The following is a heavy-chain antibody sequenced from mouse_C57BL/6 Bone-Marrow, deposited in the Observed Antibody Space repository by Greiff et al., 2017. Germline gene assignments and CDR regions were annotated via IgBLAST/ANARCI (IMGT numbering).Heavy chain of an antibody. V-gene: IGHV2-2*01. CDR3: ARNFNEGFAY. Sequence: VKLMESGPGLVQPSQSLSITCTVSGFSLTSYGVHWVRQSPGKGLEWLGVIWSGGSTDYNAAFISRLSISKDNSKSPVFFKMNSLQDDDTAIYYCARNFNEGFAYWGQGTLVTVSA. CDR1: GFSLTSYG. CDR2: IWSGGST. J-gene: IGHJ3*01.